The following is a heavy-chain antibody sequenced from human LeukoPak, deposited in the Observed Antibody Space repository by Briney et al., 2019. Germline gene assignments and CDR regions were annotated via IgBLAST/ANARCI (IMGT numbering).Heavy chain of an antibody. CDR3: ARVMDVVVPADNYGMDV. D-gene: IGHD2-2*01. CDR2: ISAYNGDT. J-gene: IGHJ6*02. CDR1: GYTFTSYG. Sequence: ASVKVSCKSSGYTFTSYGISWVRQAPGQGLEWMGWISAYNGDTNYSQKLQGRVTITRDTSASTAYMELSSLRSEDTAVYYCARVMDVVVPADNYGMDVWGQGTTVTVSS. V-gene: IGHV1-18*01.